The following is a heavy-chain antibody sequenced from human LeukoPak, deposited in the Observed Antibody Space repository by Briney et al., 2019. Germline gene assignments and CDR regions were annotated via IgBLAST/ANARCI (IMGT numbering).Heavy chain of an antibody. V-gene: IGHV3-7*01. CDR1: GFTFRDYW. CDR2: IKEDGSQI. Sequence: GGSLRLSCVASGFTFRDYWMTWVRQAPGKGLEWVANIKEDGSQINHVDSVKGRFTISRDNAKNSLYLQMNSLRVEDTAVYYCAKHKIAWRTFDCWGQGTLVTVSS. CDR3: AKHKIAWRTFDC. J-gene: IGHJ4*02. D-gene: IGHD1/OR15-1a*01.